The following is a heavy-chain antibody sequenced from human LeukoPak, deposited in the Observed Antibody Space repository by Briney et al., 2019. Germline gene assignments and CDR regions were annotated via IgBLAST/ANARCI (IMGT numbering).Heavy chain of an antibody. Sequence: GGSLRLSCAASGFTFDKYSMNWVRQARGKGLEWVSHISSASITIYYADSVKGRFTISRDNAKSSLYLHMTSLRAEDTALYYCARDYYRSGSYAVDFWGQGTLVTVSS. D-gene: IGHD3-10*01. CDR1: GFTFDKYS. V-gene: IGHV3-48*01. J-gene: IGHJ4*02. CDR2: ISSASITI. CDR3: ARDYYRSGSYAVDF.